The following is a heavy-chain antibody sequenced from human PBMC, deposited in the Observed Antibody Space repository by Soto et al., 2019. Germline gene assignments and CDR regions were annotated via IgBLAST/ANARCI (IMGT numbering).Heavy chain of an antibody. Sequence: QLQVQESGPGLVKPSETLSLTCTVSGGSISSSAYFWGWIRQPPGKGLEWIGNIYYTGRTSYNPSLKSRITLSVDTSTNLFSLKLSSVTAADPSVYFCARIYSGYDDAGAFEIWGQGTMVTVSS. J-gene: IGHJ3*02. CDR1: GGSISSSAYF. CDR3: ARIYSGYDDAGAFEI. V-gene: IGHV4-39*01. D-gene: IGHD5-12*01. CDR2: IYYTGRT.